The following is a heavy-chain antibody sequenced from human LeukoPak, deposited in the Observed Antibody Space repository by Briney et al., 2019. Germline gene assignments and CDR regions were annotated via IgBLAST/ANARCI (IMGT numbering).Heavy chain of an antibody. CDR2: IIPIFGTA. CDR1: GGTFSSYA. CDR3: ARDYLPDYDFWSGYPTPFDY. D-gene: IGHD3-3*01. Sequence: ASVKVSCKASGGTFSSYAISWVRQAPGQGLEWMGGIIPIFGTANYAQKFQGRVIMTRDTVTSTVHMELNSLRSEDTAVYYCARDYLPDYDFWSGYPTPFDYWGQGTLVTVSS. J-gene: IGHJ4*02. V-gene: IGHV1-69*05.